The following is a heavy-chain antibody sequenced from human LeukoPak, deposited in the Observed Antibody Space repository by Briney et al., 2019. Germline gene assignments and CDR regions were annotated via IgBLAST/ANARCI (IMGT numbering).Heavy chain of an antibody. CDR3: AKGGGIAAAAYYYMDV. V-gene: IGHV3-23*01. D-gene: IGHD6-13*01. CDR1: GFTFSSYA. J-gene: IGHJ6*03. Sequence: GGSLRLSCAASGFTFSSYAMSWFRQAPGKGLEWVSAISGSGGTTHYADSVKGRFTIYRDNSKNTLYLQMKSLRAEDTAVYYCAKGGGIAAAAYYYMDVWGKGTTVTVSS. CDR2: ISGSGGTT.